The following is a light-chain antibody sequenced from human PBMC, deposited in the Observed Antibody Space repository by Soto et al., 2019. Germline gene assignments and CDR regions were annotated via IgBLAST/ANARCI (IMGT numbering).Light chain of an antibody. CDR3: QQYDSSPKT. J-gene: IGKJ1*01. V-gene: IGKV3-20*01. Sequence: IVVTKSPGTLSLSPGERATLSCRASQSISSTFLAWYQQKPGQAPRLLIYDASNRATGIPARFSGSGSGTDFTLTISSLEPEDFAVYYCQQYDSSPKTFGQGTKVDIK. CDR2: DAS. CDR1: QSISSTF.